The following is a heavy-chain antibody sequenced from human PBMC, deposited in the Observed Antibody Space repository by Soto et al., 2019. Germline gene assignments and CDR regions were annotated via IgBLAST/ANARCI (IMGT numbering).Heavy chain of an antibody. V-gene: IGHV1-18*01. D-gene: IGHD2-8*01. J-gene: IGHJ4*02. CDR2: ISTYIGNT. CDR3: ARDDVGYCINGVCYTKPLAY. Sequence: QVQLVQSGAEVKKPGASVKVSCKASGYTFTSYGISWVRQAPGQGLEWMGWISTYIGNTHYAQKFQGRVTMTTDTSTTTAYLELRSLRSDDTAVYYCARDDVGYCINGVCYTKPLAYWGQGALVTVSS. CDR1: GYTFTSYG.